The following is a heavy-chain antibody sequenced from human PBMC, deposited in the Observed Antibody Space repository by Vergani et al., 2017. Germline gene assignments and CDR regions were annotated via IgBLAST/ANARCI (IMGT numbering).Heavy chain of an antibody. CDR3: ARQSSLAARQVWAFDI. V-gene: IGHV5-10-1*03. D-gene: IGHD6-13*01. Sequence: EVQLVQSGAEVKKPGESLRISCKGSGYSFTSYWLSWVRQMPGKGLEWMGRIDPSDSYTNYSPSFQGHVTISADKSISTAYLQWSSLKASDTAMYYCARQSSLAARQVWAFDIWGQGTMVTVSS. J-gene: IGHJ3*02. CDR2: IDPSDSYT. CDR1: GYSFTSYW.